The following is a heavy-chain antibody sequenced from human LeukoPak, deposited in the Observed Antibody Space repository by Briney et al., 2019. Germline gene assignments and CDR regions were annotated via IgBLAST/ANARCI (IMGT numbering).Heavy chain of an antibody. Sequence: GASVKVSCKASGYTFAIYDIHWVRQASGQGLEWMGWMTPNSGNTGYAQKFQGRVTITRNTSISTAYMELSSLRSDDTAVYYCARANFLRFDPWGQGTLDTVSS. V-gene: IGHV1-8*03. CDR3: ARANFLRFDP. CDR1: GYTFAIYD. J-gene: IGHJ5*02. CDR2: MTPNSGNT.